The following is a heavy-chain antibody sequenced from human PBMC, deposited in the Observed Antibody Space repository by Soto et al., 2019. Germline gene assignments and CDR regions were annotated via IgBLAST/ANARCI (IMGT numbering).Heavy chain of an antibody. CDR3: ARVPRGVYYGMDV. V-gene: IGHV1-2*04. Sequence: QVQLVQSGAEVKKPGASVKVSCKASGYTFTDYYMHWVRRAPGQRLEWMGWINPNSGTTNYAQKFQGWVTMTRDTSITTVYTEVSRLRSDDTAVYYCARVPRGVYYGMDVWGQGTTVNVSS. D-gene: IGHD3-10*01. CDR2: INPNSGTT. CDR1: GYTFTDYY. J-gene: IGHJ6*02.